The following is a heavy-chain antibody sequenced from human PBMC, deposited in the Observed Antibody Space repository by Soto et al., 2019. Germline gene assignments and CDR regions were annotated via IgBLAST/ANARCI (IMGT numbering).Heavy chain of an antibody. J-gene: IGHJ4*02. CDR2: IYYSWST. CDR1: GGSISSGGYY. V-gene: IGHV4-31*03. CDR3: ARGDDSGGSFDY. D-gene: IGHD3-22*01. Sequence: QVQLQESGPGLVKPSQTLSLTCTVSGGSISSGGYYWSWIRQHPGKGLEWIGYIYYSWSTYYNPSLKSRVTISVDTSKNQFSLKLSSVTAADTAVYYCARGDDSGGSFDYWGQGTLVTVSS.